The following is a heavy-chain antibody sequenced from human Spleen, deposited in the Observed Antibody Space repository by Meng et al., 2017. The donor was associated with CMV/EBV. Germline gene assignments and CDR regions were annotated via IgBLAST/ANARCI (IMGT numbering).Heavy chain of an antibody. CDR1: GYTFSSYG. Sequence: ASVKVSCKASGYTFSSYGISWVRQAPGQGLEWMGWISAYNGNRNYAQKFQGRVTMTTDTSTSTAYMELRSLRSDDTAVYYCARDHYYDSSGSHWGQGTLVTV. J-gene: IGHJ4*02. CDR2: ISAYNGNR. V-gene: IGHV1-18*01. CDR3: ARDHYYDSSGSH. D-gene: IGHD3-22*01.